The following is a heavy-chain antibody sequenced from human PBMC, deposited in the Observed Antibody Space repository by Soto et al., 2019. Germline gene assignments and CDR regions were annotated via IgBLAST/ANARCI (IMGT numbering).Heavy chain of an antibody. CDR1: GFSFSTYW. CDR2: ISGDGNTT. J-gene: IGHJ4*02. Sequence: GGSLRLSCTASGFSFSTYWMHWVRQVPGKGPVWVSRISGDGNTTTYADSVKGRFTISRDNANNILYLEMNTLRAEDTAVYYCASSYCSSTSCPVDYWGQGTLVTVSS. D-gene: IGHD2-2*01. CDR3: ASSYCSSTSCPVDY. V-gene: IGHV3-74*03.